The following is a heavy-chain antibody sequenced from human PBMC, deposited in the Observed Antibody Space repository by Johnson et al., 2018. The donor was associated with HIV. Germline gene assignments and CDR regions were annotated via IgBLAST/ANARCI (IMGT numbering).Heavy chain of an antibody. J-gene: IGHJ3*02. D-gene: IGHD1-1*01. CDR2: ILNDGTNK. CDR3: ARDMASGAFDI. CDR1: GFTFSSHA. V-gene: IGHV3-30*03. Sequence: QVQLVESGGGLVQPGGSLRLSCAASGFTFSSHAMDWVRQAPGKGLEWVAVILNDGTNKYYADSVKGRFTISRDNSKNTLYLQMNSLRAEDTAVYYCARDMASGAFDIWGQGTMVTVSS.